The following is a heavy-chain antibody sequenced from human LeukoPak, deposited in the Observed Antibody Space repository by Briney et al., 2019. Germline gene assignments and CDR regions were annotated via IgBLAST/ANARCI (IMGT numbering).Heavy chain of an antibody. V-gene: IGHV1-8*01. CDR2: MNPNSGNT. D-gene: IGHD6-19*01. CDR1: GYTFTSYD. Sequence: AASVKVSCKASGYTFTSYDINWVRQATGQGLEWMGWMNPNSGNTGYAQKFQGRVTMTRNTSISTAYMELSSLRSEDTAVYYCARGKSYSSGWYYYYYHMDVWGKGTTVTISS. CDR3: ARGKSYSSGWYYYYYHMDV. J-gene: IGHJ6*03.